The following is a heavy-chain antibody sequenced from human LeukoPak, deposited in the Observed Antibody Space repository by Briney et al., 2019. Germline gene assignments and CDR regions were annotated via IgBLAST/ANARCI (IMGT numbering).Heavy chain of an antibody. Sequence: GGSLRLSCAASGFTFSSYSMNWVRQAPGKGLEWVSSISSSSSYTYYADSVKGRFTISRDNAKNSLYLQMNSLRAEDTAVYYCARVAEMATFDYWGQGTLVTVSS. V-gene: IGHV3-21*01. J-gene: IGHJ4*02. D-gene: IGHD5-24*01. CDR3: ARVAEMATFDY. CDR1: GFTFSSYS. CDR2: ISSSSSYT.